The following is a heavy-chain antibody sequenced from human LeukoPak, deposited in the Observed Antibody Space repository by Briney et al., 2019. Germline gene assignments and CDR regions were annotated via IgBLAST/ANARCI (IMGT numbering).Heavy chain of an antibody. CDR1: GGSISRYY. D-gene: IGHD3-3*01. J-gene: IGHJ4*02. V-gene: IGHV4-4*07. CDR2: IYTGGST. CDR3: ARGNFWSGYPYCFDY. Sequence: PSETLSLTCTVSGGSISRYYWSWLRQPAGKGLEWIGRIYTGGSTNYNPSLKSRVTMSVDTSKNQFSLKLSSVTAADTAVYYCARGNFWSGYPYCFDYWGQGTLVTVSS.